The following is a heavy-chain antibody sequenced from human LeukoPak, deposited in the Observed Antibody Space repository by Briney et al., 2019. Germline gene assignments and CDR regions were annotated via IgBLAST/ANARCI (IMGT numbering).Heavy chain of an antibody. V-gene: IGHV1-46*01. D-gene: IGHD3-22*01. CDR2: INPSGGST. CDR3: ARRYYDSSGYYGYAFDI. Sequence: ASVKVSCKASGYTFTSYYMHWVRQAPGQGLEWMGIINPSGGSTSYAQKFQGRVTMTRDTSTSTVYMELSSLRSEDTAVYYCARRYYDSSGYYGYAFDIWGQGTMVTVSS. J-gene: IGHJ3*02. CDR1: GYTFTSYY.